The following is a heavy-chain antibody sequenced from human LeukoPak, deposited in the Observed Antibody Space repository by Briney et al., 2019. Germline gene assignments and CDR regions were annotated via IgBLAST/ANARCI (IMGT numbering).Heavy chain of an antibody. V-gene: IGHV3-11*01. CDR3: ARDPNIVVVPAAPFFDY. D-gene: IGHD2-2*01. J-gene: IGHJ4*02. CDR1: GFTFSDYY. Sequence: GGSLRLSCAASGFTFSDYYMSWIRQAPGKGLEWVSYISSSGSTIYYADSVKGRFTISRDNAKNSLYLQMNSLRAEDTAVYYCARDPNIVVVPAAPFFDYWGQGTLVTVSS. CDR2: ISSSGSTI.